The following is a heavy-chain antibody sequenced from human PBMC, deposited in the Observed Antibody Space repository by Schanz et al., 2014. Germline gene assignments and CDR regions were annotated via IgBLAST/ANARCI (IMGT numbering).Heavy chain of an antibody. Sequence: VQLVESGGGVVQPGRSLRLSCAAYGFTLSSYAMSWVRQAPGKGLEWVSALSGSGGSTYYADSVKGRFTISRDNSKNTLYLQMNSLSADDTAVYYCAKDLLYGAPMPLNHLDYWGQGTLVTVSS. J-gene: IGHJ4*02. CDR1: GFTLSSYA. CDR2: LSGSGGST. V-gene: IGHV3-23*04. D-gene: IGHD2-2*01. CDR3: AKDLLYGAPMPLNHLDY.